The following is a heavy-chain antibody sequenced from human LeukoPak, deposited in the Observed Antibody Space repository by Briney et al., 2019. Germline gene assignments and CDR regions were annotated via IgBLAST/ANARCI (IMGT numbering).Heavy chain of an antibody. CDR2: TNPNSGNT. CDR1: GYTFTSYD. Sequence: ASVKVSCKASGYTFTSYDINWVRQATGQGLEWMGWTNPNSGNTGYAQKFQGRVTMTRNTPISTAYMELSSLRSEDTAVYYCARALYGSGSLDYWGRGTLVTVSS. D-gene: IGHD3-10*01. J-gene: IGHJ4*02. V-gene: IGHV1-8*01. CDR3: ARALYGSGSLDY.